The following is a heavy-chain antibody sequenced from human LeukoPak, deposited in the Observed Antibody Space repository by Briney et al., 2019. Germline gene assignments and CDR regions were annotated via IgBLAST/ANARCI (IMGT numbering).Heavy chain of an antibody. CDR1: GYTFTGYY. V-gene: IGHV1-2*06. Sequence: ASVKVSCKASGYTFTGYYMHWVRQAPGQGLEWMGRINPNSGGTNYAQKFQGRVTMTRETSISTAYMELSSLRSDDTAVYYCARDYDWNDLYYFDYWGQGTLVTVSS. J-gene: IGHJ4*02. CDR2: INPNSGGT. CDR3: ARDYDWNDLYYFDY. D-gene: IGHD1-20*01.